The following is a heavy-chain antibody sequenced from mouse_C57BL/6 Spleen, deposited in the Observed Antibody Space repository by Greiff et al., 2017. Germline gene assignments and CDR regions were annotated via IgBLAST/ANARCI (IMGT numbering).Heavy chain of an antibody. CDR2: IDPSDSYT. J-gene: IGHJ2*01. CDR3: ARGGYGSSYPDY. V-gene: IGHV1-50*01. Sequence: VKLQQPGAELVKPGASVKLSCKASGYTFTSYWMQWVKQRPGQGLEWIGEIDPSDSYTNYNQKFKGKATLTVDTSSSTAYMQLSSLTSEDSAVYYCARGGYGSSYPDYWGQGTTLTVSS. D-gene: IGHD1-1*01. CDR1: GYTFTSYW.